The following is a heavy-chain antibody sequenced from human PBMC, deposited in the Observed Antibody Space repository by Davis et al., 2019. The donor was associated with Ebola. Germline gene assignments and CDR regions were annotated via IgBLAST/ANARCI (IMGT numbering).Heavy chain of an antibody. CDR3: ARTGYNVFY. Sequence: SETLSLTCTVSGGSISTSSFYWAWIRQSPGKGLEWIGSIYYSGSAYYKPSLKSRVTMSLDRSKDQFSLKVNSVTAADTAVYYCARTGYNVFYWGQGTLVTVS. J-gene: IGHJ4*02. CDR1: GGSISTSSFY. CDR2: IYYSGSA. D-gene: IGHD5-24*01. V-gene: IGHV4-39*01.